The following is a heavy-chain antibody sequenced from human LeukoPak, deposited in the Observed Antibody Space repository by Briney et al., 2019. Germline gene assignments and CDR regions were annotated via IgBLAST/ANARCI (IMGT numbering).Heavy chain of an antibody. D-gene: IGHD3-10*01. V-gene: IGHV3-23*01. CDR3: AKDARVWFGELSFFDY. Sequence: PGGSLRLSCAASGFTFSHYAMIWLRQAPGKALEGVSGMSGRGGRSYYADSVKGRFTISRDSSKNTLFLLMNSLRAEDTAVYYCAKDARVWFGELSFFDYWGQGTLVTVSS. CDR1: GFTFSHYA. CDR2: MSGRGGRS. J-gene: IGHJ4*02.